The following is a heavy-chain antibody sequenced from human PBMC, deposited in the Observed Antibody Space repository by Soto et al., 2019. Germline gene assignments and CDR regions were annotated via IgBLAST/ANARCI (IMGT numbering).Heavy chain of an antibody. D-gene: IGHD4-4*01. Sequence: QVQLVESGGDVVQPGRSLVLSCSASGFIFRTYAMHWVRQAPVKGLEWVAAISHDGNNEYYADSVKGRFTISRDNSKNTVYLYLTNLRVEDTAVYYCARDDDPTVNNCFDPWGQGTLVTVSS. CDR1: GFIFRTYA. V-gene: IGHV3-30*04. CDR2: ISHDGNNE. J-gene: IGHJ5*02. CDR3: ARDDDPTVNNCFDP.